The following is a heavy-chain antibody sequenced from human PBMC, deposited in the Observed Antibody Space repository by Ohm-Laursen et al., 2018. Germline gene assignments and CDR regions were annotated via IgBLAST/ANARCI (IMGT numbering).Heavy chain of an antibody. V-gene: IGHV3-33*01. CDR2: IWYDGSNK. CDR3: VRAGRWLQLDY. CDR1: GFTFSSYG. J-gene: IGHJ4*02. D-gene: IGHD5-24*01. Sequence: SLRLSCTASGFTFSSYGMHWVRQAPGKGLEWVAVIWYDGSNKYYADSVKGRFTISRDNSKNTLYLQMNSLRAEDTAVYYCVRAGRWLQLDYWGQGTLVTVSS.